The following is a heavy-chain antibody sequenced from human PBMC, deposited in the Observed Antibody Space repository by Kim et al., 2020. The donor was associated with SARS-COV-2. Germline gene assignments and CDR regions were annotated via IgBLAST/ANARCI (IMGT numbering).Heavy chain of an antibody. CDR3: ARTVLRNYFDY. D-gene: IGHD3-3*01. V-gene: IGHV4-31*02. J-gene: IGHJ4*02. CDR2: T. Sequence: TYSNPSLKSRVTISVDTSKNQLSLKLSSVTAADTAVYYCARTVLRNYFDYWGQGTLVTVSS.